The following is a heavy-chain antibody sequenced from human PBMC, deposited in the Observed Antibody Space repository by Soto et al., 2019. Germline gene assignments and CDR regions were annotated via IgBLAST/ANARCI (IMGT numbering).Heavy chain of an antibody. J-gene: IGHJ5*02. Sequence: EVQLLESGGGLVQPGGSLRLSCAASGFTFSSYAMSWVRQAPGKGLEWVSAISGSGGSTYYADSVKGRFTISRDNSKNPLYLQMNSLRAEDTAVYYCAPGDYYGSGSNDPWGQGTLVTVSS. D-gene: IGHD3-10*01. CDR2: ISGSGGST. CDR1: GFTFSSYA. V-gene: IGHV3-23*01. CDR3: APGDYYGSGSNDP.